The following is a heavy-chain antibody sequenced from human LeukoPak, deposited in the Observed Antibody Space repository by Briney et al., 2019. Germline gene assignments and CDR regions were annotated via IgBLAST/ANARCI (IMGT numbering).Heavy chain of an antibody. V-gene: IGHV3-66*04. CDR3: ARRGSSSVPFDY. J-gene: IGHJ4*02. D-gene: IGHD6-13*01. CDR1: GFTVSSYY. Sequence: GGSLRLSCAASGFTVSSYYMSWVRQAPGKGLEWVAVIYSGGSTYYADSVKGRFTISRDNSKNTLYLQMNSLRAEDTAVYYCARRGSSSVPFDYWGQGTLVTVSS. CDR2: IYSGGST.